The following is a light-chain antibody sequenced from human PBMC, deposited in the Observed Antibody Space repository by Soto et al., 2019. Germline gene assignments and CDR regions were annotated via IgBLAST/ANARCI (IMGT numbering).Light chain of an antibody. V-gene: IGLV2-14*03. CDR3: SSYTTSNTRQIV. CDR2: DVS. CDR1: SSDVGGYNY. Sequence: QSALTQPASVSGSPGQSITISCTGTSSDVGGYNYVSWYQHHPGKAPKLMIYDVSNRPSGVSNRFSGPKSGNTASLTISGLPPEDEADYYCSSYTTSNTRQIVFGTGTKVTVL. J-gene: IGLJ1*01.